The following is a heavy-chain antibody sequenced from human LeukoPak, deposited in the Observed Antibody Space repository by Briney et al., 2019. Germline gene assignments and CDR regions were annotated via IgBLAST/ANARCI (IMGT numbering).Heavy chain of an antibody. V-gene: IGHV1-46*01. CDR1: GYTFSNYY. D-gene: IGHD3-22*01. J-gene: IGHJ4*02. CDR2: INPSVGST. Sequence: ASVKVSCKASGYTFSNYYMYWVRQAPGQGLEWMGIINPSVGSTSYAQKFQGRVTLTRDTSTSTDYMELSSLRSEDTAVYYCARAYYYDTSGYYPGGDYWGQGTLVTVSS. CDR3: ARAYYYDTSGYYPGGDY.